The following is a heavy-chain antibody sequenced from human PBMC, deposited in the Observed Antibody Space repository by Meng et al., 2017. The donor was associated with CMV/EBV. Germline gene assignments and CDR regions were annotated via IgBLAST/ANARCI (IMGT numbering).Heavy chain of an antibody. J-gene: IGHJ4*02. V-gene: IGHV1-69*04. D-gene: IGHD6-6*01. CDR2: IIPILGIA. CDR1: GGTFSSYT. CDR3: ARDVHYTTSSGRYYFDY. Sequence: SVKVSCKASGGTFSSYTISWVRQAPGQGLEWMGRIIPILGIANYAQKFQGRVTITADKSTSTAYMELSSLRSEDTAVYYCARDVHYTTSSGRYYFDYWGQGTLVTVSS.